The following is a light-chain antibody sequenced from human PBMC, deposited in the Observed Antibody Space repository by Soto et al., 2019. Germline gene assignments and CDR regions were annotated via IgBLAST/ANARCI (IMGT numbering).Light chain of an antibody. CDR2: EVN. CDR3: SSYAGSNNYV. CDR1: SRDVGGYHY. Sequence: QSALTQPPSASGSPGQSVAISCTGTSRDVGGYHYVSWYQLHPGKAPKLMIYEVNMRPSGVPDRFSGSKSGNTASLTVSGLRAEDEADYYCSSYAGSNNYVFGTGTKLTVL. J-gene: IGLJ1*01. V-gene: IGLV2-8*01.